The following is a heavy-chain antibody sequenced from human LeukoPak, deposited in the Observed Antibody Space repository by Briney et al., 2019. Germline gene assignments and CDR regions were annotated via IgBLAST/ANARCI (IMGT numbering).Heavy chain of an antibody. CDR3: ARAKDGYKLPKLFSYYYMDV. CDR2: IKQDGSEK. Sequence: GGSLRLSCAASGFSFISYRMSWVRQAAGKGLEWVANIKQDGSEKYYVDSVKGRFTISRDNAKNSLYLQMNRLRAEDTAVYYCARAKDGYKLPKLFSYYYMDVWGKGTTVTISS. CDR1: GFSFISYR. J-gene: IGHJ6*03. V-gene: IGHV3-7*01. D-gene: IGHD5-24*01.